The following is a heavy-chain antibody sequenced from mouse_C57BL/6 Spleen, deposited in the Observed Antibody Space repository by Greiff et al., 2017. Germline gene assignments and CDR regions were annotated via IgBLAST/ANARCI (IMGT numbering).Heavy chain of an antibody. V-gene: IGHV1-81*01. CDR3: ARGNWDEGGWYFDV. Sequence: QVQLQQSGAELARPGASVKLSCKASGYTFTSYGISWVKQRPGQGLEWIGEIYPRSGNTYYNEKFKGKATLTADKSSSTAYMELRSLTSEDSAVYFCARGNWDEGGWYFDVWGTGTTVTVSS. J-gene: IGHJ1*03. D-gene: IGHD4-1*01. CDR2: IYPRSGNT. CDR1: GYTFTSYG.